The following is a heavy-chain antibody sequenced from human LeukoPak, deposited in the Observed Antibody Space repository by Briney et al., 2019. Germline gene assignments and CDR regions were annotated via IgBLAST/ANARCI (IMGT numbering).Heavy chain of an antibody. V-gene: IGHV4-59*01. J-gene: IGHJ4*02. D-gene: IGHD5-18*01. CDR3: ARGYSYGFDY. Sequence: PSETLSLTCTVSGGSISSYYWSWIRQPPGKGLEWIGYFYYSGSTNYNPSLKSRVTISVDTSKNQFSLKLSSVTAADTAVYYCARGYSYGFDYWGQGTLVTVSS. CDR2: FYYSGST. CDR1: GGSISSYY.